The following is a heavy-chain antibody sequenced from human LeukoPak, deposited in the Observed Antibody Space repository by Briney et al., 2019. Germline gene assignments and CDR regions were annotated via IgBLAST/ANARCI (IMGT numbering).Heavy chain of an antibody. V-gene: IGHV1-2*02. CDR3: ARGVEWELAIDF. J-gene: IGHJ4*02. D-gene: IGHD1-26*01. CDR2: IKPNSGDT. CDR1: GYPFSGHY. Sequence: ASVKVSCKPSGYPFSGHYINWVRHVPGQGLEWMGWIKPNSGDTNYAQKFQGRLTMTRDTTISTVYMELNRLTSDDTAVYYCARGVEWELAIDFWGQGTLITVSS.